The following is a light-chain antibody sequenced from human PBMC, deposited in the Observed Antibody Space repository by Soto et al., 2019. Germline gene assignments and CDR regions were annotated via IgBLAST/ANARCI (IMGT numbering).Light chain of an antibody. CDR1: SSDVGGYKY. J-gene: IGLJ2*01. CDR3: SSYTSSRTLV. Sequence: QSALTQPPSASGSPGQSVTISCTGTSSDVGGYKYVSWYQQHPGKAPKLMIFEVNKRPSGVPDRFSGSKSGNTASLTVSGLQAEDEADYYCSSYTSSRTLVFGGGTQLTVL. CDR2: EVN. V-gene: IGLV2-8*01.